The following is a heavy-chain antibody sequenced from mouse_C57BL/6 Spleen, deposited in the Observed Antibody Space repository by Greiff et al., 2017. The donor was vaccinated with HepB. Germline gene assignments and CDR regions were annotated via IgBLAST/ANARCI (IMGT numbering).Heavy chain of an antibody. J-gene: IGHJ3*01. CDR1: GYAFSSSW. D-gene: IGHD2-5*01. CDR2: IYPGDGDT. CDR3: ARVDSNDEGFDY. Sequence: QVQLQQSGPELVKPGASVKISCKASGYAFSSSWMNWVKQRPGKGLEWIGRIYPGDGDTNYNGKFKGKATLTADKSSSTAYMQLSSLTSEDSAVYVCARVDSNDEGFDYWGQGTLVTVSS. V-gene: IGHV1-82*01.